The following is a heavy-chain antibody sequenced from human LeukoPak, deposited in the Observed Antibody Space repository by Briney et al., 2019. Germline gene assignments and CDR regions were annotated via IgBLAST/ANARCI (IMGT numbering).Heavy chain of an antibody. CDR3: ARQTSGRRYFDY. CDR2: IYHSGST. D-gene: IGHD1-26*01. CDR1: GGSFSGYY. V-gene: IGHV4-34*01. J-gene: IGHJ4*02. Sequence: SETLSLTCAVYGGSFSGYYWTWIRQPPGKGLEWIGEIYHSGSTNYDPSLKSRVTISVDKSKNQFSLKLSSVTAADTAVYYCARQTSGRRYFDYWGQGTLVTVSS.